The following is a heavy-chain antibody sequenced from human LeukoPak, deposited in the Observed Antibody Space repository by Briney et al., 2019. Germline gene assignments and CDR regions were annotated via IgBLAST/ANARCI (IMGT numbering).Heavy chain of an antibody. V-gene: IGHV3-23*01. J-gene: IGHJ4*02. CDR1: GFTLSTYA. CDR2: ISGPGSST. D-gene: IGHD3-22*01. Sequence: GGSLRLSCAASGFTLSTYAMSWVRQTPGKGLEWVSTISGPGSSTYSADSVKGRFTISRDNSKNTLYLQMHSLRAEDTAIYYCAKPSRDFDSSGYDYWGQGTLVTVSS. CDR3: AKPSRDFDSSGYDY.